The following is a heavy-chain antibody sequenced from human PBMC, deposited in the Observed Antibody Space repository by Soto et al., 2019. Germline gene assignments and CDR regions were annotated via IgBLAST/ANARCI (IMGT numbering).Heavy chain of an antibody. CDR3: ARRPSRNWVDY. J-gene: IGHJ4*02. D-gene: IGHD3-16*01. Sequence: SETLSLTCTVSGSSISSSGYYWGWIRQPPGRGLEWIGSLYYNVGTYYNPSLKSRVTISADTSANQFSLMVNSVTAADTAIYYCARRPSRNWVDYWGQGTLVTVSS. CDR2: LYYNVGT. V-gene: IGHV4-39*01. CDR1: GSSISSSGYY.